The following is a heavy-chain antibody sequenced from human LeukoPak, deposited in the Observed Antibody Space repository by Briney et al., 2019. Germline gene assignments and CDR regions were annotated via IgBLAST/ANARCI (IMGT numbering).Heavy chain of an antibody. Sequence: GASVKVSCKASGYTFTGYYMHWVRQAPGQGLEWMGWINPNSGGTNYAQKFQGRVTMTRDTSISTAYMELSRLRSDDTAVYYCARASATMVLNPFDYWGQGTLVTVSS. CDR1: GYTFTGYY. J-gene: IGHJ4*02. D-gene: IGHD3-10*01. V-gene: IGHV1-2*02. CDR3: ARASATMVLNPFDY. CDR2: INPNSGGT.